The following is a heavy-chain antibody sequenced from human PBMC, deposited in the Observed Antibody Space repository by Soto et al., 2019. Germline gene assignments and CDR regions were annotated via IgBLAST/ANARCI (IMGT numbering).Heavy chain of an antibody. V-gene: IGHV4-30-4*01. CDR2: IHSSGSI. CDR3: ARADSSAYYGWAFDI. Sequence: SETLSLTCTVSGGSISSDDYYWSWIRQAPGRGLEWIGYIHSSGSIYYNPSLKSRATMSIDTAGNQFSLKLNSVTAADTAVCYCARADSSAYYGWAFDIWGQGTMVTVSS. D-gene: IGHD3-22*01. CDR1: GGSISSDDYY. J-gene: IGHJ3*02.